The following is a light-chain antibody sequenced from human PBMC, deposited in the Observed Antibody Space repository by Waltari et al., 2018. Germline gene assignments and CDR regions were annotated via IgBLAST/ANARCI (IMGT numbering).Light chain of an antibody. CDR1: QSVSNS. V-gene: IGKV3-15*01. J-gene: IGKJ4*02. CDR3: QQYKNWPAP. Sequence: EILMTQSPATPSVSPGERATLSCRASQSVSNSLAWYQQKPGQAPRLLIYGASTRATAIPARFSGSGSGTEFTLTISRLQSEDCAVYYCQQYKNWPAPFGGGTKVEIK. CDR2: GAS.